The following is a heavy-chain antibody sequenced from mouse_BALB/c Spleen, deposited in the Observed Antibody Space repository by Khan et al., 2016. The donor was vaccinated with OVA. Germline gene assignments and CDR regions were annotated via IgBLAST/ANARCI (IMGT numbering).Heavy chain of an antibody. V-gene: IGHV1-7*01. CDR1: GYTFTTYW. J-gene: IGHJ2*01. CDR3: TGERSDY. Sequence: QVQLQQSGAELAKPGASVQMSCKASGYTFTTYWMHWVKQRPGQGLEWIGYINPTSGYTDYSENFKDKATLSADKSSSTAYMQLSRLTSEDSAVYYCTGERSDYWGQGTTLTVSS. CDR2: INPTSGYT.